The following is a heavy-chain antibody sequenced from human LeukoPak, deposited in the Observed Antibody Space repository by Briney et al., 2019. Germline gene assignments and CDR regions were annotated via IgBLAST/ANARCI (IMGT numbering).Heavy chain of an antibody. D-gene: IGHD2-2*01. V-gene: IGHV1-18*01. J-gene: IGHJ5*02. CDR2: ISAHNGDT. Sequence: ASVKVSCKASGYIFTNYGITWVRQAPGQGLEWMGWISAHNGDTNYAQKLQGRVTLTTDTSTSTVYMELRSLRFDDTAVYYCAREYCSSTSCYGWFDPWGQGTLVTVSS. CDR3: AREYCSSTSCYGWFDP. CDR1: GYIFTNYG.